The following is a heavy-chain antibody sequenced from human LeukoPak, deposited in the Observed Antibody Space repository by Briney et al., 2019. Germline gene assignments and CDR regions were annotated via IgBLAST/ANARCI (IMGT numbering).Heavy chain of an antibody. J-gene: IGHJ4*02. CDR2: IYYSGST. CDR1: GGSISSSSYY. V-gene: IGHV4-39*07. D-gene: IGHD3-22*01. Sequence: SSETLSLTCTVSGGSISSSSYYWGWIRQPPGKGLEWIGSIYYSGSTYYNPSLKSRVTISVDTSKNQFSLKLSSVTAADTAVYYCARSRSYYDSSGYYYVFDYWGQGTLVTVSS. CDR3: ARSRSYYDSSGYYYVFDY.